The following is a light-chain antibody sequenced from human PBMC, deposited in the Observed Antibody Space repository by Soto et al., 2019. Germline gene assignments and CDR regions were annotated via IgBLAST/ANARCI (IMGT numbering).Light chain of an antibody. CDR1: SSDVGAYNY. CDR2: EVT. CDR3: RSFASSNTWV. Sequence: QSVLTQPPSASGSPGQSVTISCTGTSSDVGAYNYVSWYQQHAGKAPKLVIYEVTKRPSGVPDRFSGSKSANPASLTVSGLQAEDEADYYCRSFASSNTWVFGGGTQLTVL. J-gene: IGLJ3*02. V-gene: IGLV2-8*01.